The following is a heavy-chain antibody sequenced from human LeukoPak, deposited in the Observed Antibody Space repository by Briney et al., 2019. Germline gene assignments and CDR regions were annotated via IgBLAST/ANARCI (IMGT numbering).Heavy chain of an antibody. CDR3: ASLITADAFDI. CDR2: IYDSGST. CDR1: GGSISSYY. Sequence: SETLSLICTVSGGSISSYYWSWIRQPPGKGLEWIGYIYDSGSTNYNPSLKSRVTISVDTSKNQFSLKLSSVTAADTAVFYCASLITADAFDIWGQGTMVTVSS. V-gene: IGHV4-59*01. D-gene: IGHD3-22*01. J-gene: IGHJ3*02.